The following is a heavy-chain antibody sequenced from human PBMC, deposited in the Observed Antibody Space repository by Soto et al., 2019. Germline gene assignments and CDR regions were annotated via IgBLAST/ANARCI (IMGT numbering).Heavy chain of an antibody. CDR2: ISYDGSNK. CDR3: AKDPRIYCSGGSCVHGMDV. CDR1: GFTFSSYG. D-gene: IGHD2-15*01. V-gene: IGHV3-30*18. Sequence: QVQLVESGGGVVQPGRSLRLSCAASGFTFSSYGMHWVRQAPGKGLEWVAVISYDGSNKYYADSVKGRFTISRDNSKNTLYLQMNSLRAEDTAVYYCAKDPRIYCSGGSCVHGMDVWGQGTTVTVSS. J-gene: IGHJ6*02.